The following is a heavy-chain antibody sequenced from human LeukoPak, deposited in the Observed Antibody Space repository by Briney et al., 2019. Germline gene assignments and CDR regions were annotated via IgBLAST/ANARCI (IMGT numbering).Heavy chain of an antibody. CDR3: AKATNYYDSSGYSSHFDY. V-gene: IGHV3-9*01. CDR1: GFTFDDYA. Sequence: PGRSLRLSCAASGFTFDDYAMHWVRQAPGKGLEWVSGISWNSGSIGYADSVKGRFTISRDNAKNSLYLQMNSLRAEDTALYYCAKATNYYDSSGYSSHFDYWGQGTLVTVSS. J-gene: IGHJ4*02. CDR2: ISWNSGSI. D-gene: IGHD3-22*01.